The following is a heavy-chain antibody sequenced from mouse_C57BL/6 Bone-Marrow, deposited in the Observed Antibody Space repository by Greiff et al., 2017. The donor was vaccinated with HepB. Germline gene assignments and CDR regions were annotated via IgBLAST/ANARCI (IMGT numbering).Heavy chain of an antibody. CDR2: IDPSDSYT. Sequence: QVQLQQSGAELVKPGASVKLSCKASGYTFTSYWMQWVKQRPGQGLEWIGEIDPSDSYTNYNQKFKGKATLTVDTSSSTAYMQLSSLTSEDSAVYYCAGAWFAYWGQGTLVTVSA. V-gene: IGHV1-50*01. CDR3: AGAWFAY. CDR1: GYTFTSYW. J-gene: IGHJ3*01.